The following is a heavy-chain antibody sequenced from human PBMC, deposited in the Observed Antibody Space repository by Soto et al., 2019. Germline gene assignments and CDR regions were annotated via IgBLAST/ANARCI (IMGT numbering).Heavy chain of an antibody. J-gene: IGHJ3*02. CDR3: ARVSEPGHGDYENAFDI. CDR1: GFTFSSYG. V-gene: IGHV3-33*01. CDR2: IWYDGSNK. D-gene: IGHD4-17*01. Sequence: GGSLRLSCAASGFTFSSYGMHWVRQAPGKGLEWVAVIWYDGSNKYYADSVKGRFTISRDNSKNTLYLQMNSLRAEDTAVYYCARVSEPGHGDYENAFDIWGQGTMVTVSS.